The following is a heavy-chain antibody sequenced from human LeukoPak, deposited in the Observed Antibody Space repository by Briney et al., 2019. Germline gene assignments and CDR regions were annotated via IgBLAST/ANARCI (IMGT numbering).Heavy chain of an antibody. D-gene: IGHD6-13*01. J-gene: IGHJ6*02. Sequence: PSETLSLTCTVSGDSISSSYWSRIRQPPGKGLEWIGHIYYSGSTNYNPSLKSRVTISVTKNQFSLKLSSVTAADTAVYFCARSAAGLSYGMDVWGQGTTVTVSS. CDR3: ARSAAGLSYGMDV. CDR1: GDSISSSY. V-gene: IGHV4-59*08. CDR2: IYYSGST.